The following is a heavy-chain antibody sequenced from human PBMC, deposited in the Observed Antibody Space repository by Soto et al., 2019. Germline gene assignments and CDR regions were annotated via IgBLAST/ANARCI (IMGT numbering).Heavy chain of an antibody. D-gene: IGHD5-18*01. Sequence: EVQLVESGGGLVKPGGSLRLSCAVFGFTFSNYKMSWVRQAPGKGLEWVSSVSSTSGYIYYGDSVKGRFTISRDNAKNSLYLQMNSLRAEDTAVYYCARANVDTSVVNEYYFDYWGQGTLVTFSS. CDR3: ARANVDTSVVNEYYFDY. CDR2: VSSTSGYI. CDR1: GFTFSNYK. V-gene: IGHV3-21*01. J-gene: IGHJ4*02.